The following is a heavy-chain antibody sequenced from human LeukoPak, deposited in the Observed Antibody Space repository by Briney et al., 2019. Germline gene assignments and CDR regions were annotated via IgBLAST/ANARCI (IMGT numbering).Heavy chain of an antibody. J-gene: IGHJ4*02. CDR3: ARGTYYYGSGSYSPLFDY. CDR2: IIPILGIA. D-gene: IGHD3-10*01. V-gene: IGHV1-69*04. CDR1: GGTFSSYA. Sequence: PVKVSCKASGGTFSSYAISWVRQAPGQRLEWMGRIIPILGIANYAQKFQGRVTITADKSTSTAYMELSSLRSEDTAVYYCARGTYYYGSGSYSPLFDYWGQGTLVTVSS.